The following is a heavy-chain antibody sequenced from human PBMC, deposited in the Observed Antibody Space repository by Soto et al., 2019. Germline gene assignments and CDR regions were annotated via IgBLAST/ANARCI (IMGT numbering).Heavy chain of an antibody. CDR2: IRSKAYGGTT. CDR1: GFTFGDYA. J-gene: IGHJ6*02. CDR3: TYTPPLLGLYGGSYYYGMDV. V-gene: IGHV3-49*03. Sequence: EVQLVESGGGLVQPGRSLRLSCTASGFTFGDYAMSWFRQAPGKGLEWVGFIRSKAYGGTTEYAASVKGRFTISRDDSKSIAYLQMNRLKTEDTAVYYCTYTPPLLGLYGGSYYYGMDVWGQGTTVTVSS. D-gene: IGHD1-26*01.